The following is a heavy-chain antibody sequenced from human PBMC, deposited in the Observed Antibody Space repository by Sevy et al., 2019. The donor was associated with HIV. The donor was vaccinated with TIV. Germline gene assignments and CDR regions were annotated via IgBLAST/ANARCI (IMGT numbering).Heavy chain of an antibody. J-gene: IGHJ6*02. Sequence: GGSLRLSCAVSRFIFRDYSMNWVRQAPGKGLEWVSYISSSGSTIYYSDSVKGRFTISRDNAKNSLALQVNSLRAEDTAVYYCARDLLEPNYDYYGMDVWGQGTTVTVSS. CDR3: ARDLLEPNYDYYGMDV. CDR1: RFIFRDYS. D-gene: IGHD1-1*01. CDR2: ISSSGSTI. V-gene: IGHV3-48*01.